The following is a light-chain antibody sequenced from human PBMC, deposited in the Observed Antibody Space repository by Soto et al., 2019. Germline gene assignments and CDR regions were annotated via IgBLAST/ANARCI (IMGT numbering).Light chain of an antibody. CDR1: QSISSW. CDR2: KAS. CDR3: QQYSSYST. Sequence: DIQISKPPSTLSASLQDRGNITCRASQSISSWLAWYQQKPGKAPKLLIYKASSLESGVPSRFSGSGSGTEFTLTISSLQPDDFATYYCQQYSSYSTFGQGTKVDI. J-gene: IGKJ1*01. V-gene: IGKV1-5*03.